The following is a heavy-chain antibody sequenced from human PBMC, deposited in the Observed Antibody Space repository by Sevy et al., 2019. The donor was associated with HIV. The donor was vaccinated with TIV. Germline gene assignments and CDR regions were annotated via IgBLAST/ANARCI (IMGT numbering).Heavy chain of an antibody. CDR1: GFSFSYYG. V-gene: IGHV3-30*18. CDR3: ANAYRGSYSPSFPYALDG. J-gene: IGHJ6*02. CDR2: ISHDGINE. D-gene: IGHD1-26*01. Sequence: GGSLRLSCIGSGFSFSYYGVHWVRQSPGKGLDWVALISHDGINEYYADSVKGRFTIFRDNSKNTVYLEMNSLRNEDTAIYFFANAYRGSYSPSFPYALDGWGQGTTVTVSS.